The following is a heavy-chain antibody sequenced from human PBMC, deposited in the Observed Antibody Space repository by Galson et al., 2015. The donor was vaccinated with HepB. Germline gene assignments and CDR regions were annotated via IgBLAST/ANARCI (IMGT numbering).Heavy chain of an antibody. Sequence: SETLSLTCAVSGGSITSSNWWTWVRRPPEKGLEWIGEIFHSGTTNYNPSLKSRATISVDKSKNYFSLDLRSVTAADTAIYYCARGVYSSSWYGDWYFDLWGRGTLVTVSS. D-gene: IGHD6-13*01. CDR2: IFHSGTT. CDR1: GGSITSSNW. CDR3: ARGVYSSSWYGDWYFDL. V-gene: IGHV4-4*02. J-gene: IGHJ2*01.